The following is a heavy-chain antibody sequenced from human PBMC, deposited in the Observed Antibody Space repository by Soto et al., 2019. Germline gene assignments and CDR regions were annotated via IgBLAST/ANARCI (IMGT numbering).Heavy chain of an antibody. D-gene: IGHD6-13*01. V-gene: IGHV1-8*01. J-gene: IGHJ5*02. CDR3: ARCVEAAGTYWFDP. CDR1: GYTFTSYD. CDR2: MNPNSGNT. Sequence: QVQLVQSGAEVKKPGASVKVSCKASGYTFTSYDINWVRQATGQGLEWMGWMNPNSGNTGYAQKFQGRVTMTRNTSISTAYMELSSLRSEDTAVYYCARCVEAAGTYWFDPWGQGTLVTVSS.